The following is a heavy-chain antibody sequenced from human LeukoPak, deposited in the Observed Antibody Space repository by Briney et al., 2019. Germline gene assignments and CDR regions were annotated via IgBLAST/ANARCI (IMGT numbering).Heavy chain of an antibody. J-gene: IGHJ4*02. CDR3: ARDLHSGSRDGFKDDY. D-gene: IGHD5-24*01. V-gene: IGHV3-53*01. CDR2: IYSGGTT. CDR1: GFTVRNSY. Sequence: GGSLRLSCAVTGFTVRNSYMSWVRQAPGKGLEWVSIIYSGGTTYYADSVKGRFTISRDNSKNTLYLEMNSLRAEDTAVYYCARDLHSGSRDGFKDDYWGQGTLVTVSS.